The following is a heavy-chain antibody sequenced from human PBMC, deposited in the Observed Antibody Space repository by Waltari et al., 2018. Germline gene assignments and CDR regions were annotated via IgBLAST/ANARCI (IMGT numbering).Heavy chain of an antibody. CDR1: GFTFNTFW. J-gene: IGHJ4*02. CDR2: IKQDGSDK. D-gene: IGHD1-26*01. V-gene: IGHV3-7*04. Sequence: EVQLVESGGGLVQPGGSLRLSCVASGFTFNTFWMSWVRQAPGKGLEWVTEIKQDGSDKYYADSVKGRFTVSRDNAKNSLYLQMNSLRVEDTAVYYCARDWEGDRPNFDYWGQGTLVTVSS. CDR3: ARDWEGDRPNFDY.